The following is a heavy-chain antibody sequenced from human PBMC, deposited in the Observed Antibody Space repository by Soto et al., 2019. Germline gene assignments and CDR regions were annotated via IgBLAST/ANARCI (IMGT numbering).Heavy chain of an antibody. CDR1: GFTFSSYT. Sequence: GGSLRLSCAGSGFTFSSYTMNWVRQAPGKGLEWVASISGTSTYIHYADSVKGRFTISRDNAKKSLYLQMNSLRAEDTAVYYCARVIIVRRGYFDFWGQGTLVTVSS. CDR2: ISGTSTYI. CDR3: ARVIIVRRGYFDF. V-gene: IGHV3-21*01. D-gene: IGHD2-2*01. J-gene: IGHJ4*02.